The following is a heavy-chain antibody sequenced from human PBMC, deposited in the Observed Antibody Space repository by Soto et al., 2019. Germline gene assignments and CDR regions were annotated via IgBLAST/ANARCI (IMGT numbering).Heavy chain of an antibody. CDR1: GFSFTTYW. V-gene: IGHV5-51*01. Sequence: GESLKISCKASGFSFTTYWIAWVRQVPGKGLEWVGIISPGDSDTRYSPSFQGQVTISADRSITTAYLQWSSLKASDTAIYYCARHGQFYYHYYGMDVWGQGTTVTVSS. D-gene: IGHD6-19*01. J-gene: IGHJ6*02. CDR3: ARHGQFYYHYYGMDV. CDR2: ISPGDSDT.